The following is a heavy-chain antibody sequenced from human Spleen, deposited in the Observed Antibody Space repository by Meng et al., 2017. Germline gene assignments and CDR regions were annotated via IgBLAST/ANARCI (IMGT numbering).Heavy chain of an antibody. CDR3: ARDSCGGDCYLPVDY. V-gene: IGHV3-30-3*01. J-gene: IGHJ4*02. CDR2: ISYDGSNK. D-gene: IGHD2-21*02. Sequence: QVQLVESGGGVVQPGRSLRLSGAASGFTFSSYAMHWVRQAPGKGLEWVAVISYDGSNKYYADSVKGRFTISRDNSKNTLYLQMNSLRAEDTAVYYCARDSCGGDCYLPVDYWGQGTLVTVSS. CDR1: GFTFSSYA.